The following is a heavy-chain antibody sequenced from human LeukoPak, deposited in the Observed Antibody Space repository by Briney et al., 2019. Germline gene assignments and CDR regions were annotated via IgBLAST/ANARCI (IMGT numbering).Heavy chain of an antibody. CDR1: GGSISSSSYY. CDR3: ARGTMVRGVIGAFDI. D-gene: IGHD3-10*01. Sequence: SETLSLTCTVSGGSISSSSYYWGWIRQPPGKGLEWIGSMYYSGSTYYNPSLKSRVTISVDTSKNQFSLKLSSVTAADTAVYYCARGTMVRGVIGAFDIWGQGTMVTVSS. CDR2: MYYSGST. J-gene: IGHJ3*02. V-gene: IGHV4-39*01.